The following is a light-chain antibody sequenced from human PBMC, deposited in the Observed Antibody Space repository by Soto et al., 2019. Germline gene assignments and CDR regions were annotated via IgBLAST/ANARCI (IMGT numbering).Light chain of an antibody. J-gene: IGKJ1*01. CDR3: MQALQTWT. CDR2: LGS. Sequence: DIVITQSPLSLPVTPGEPASISCRSSQSLLHSNGYNYLDWYLQKPGQSPQLLIDLGSNRASGVPDRFSGSGSGTDFTLKISRVEAEDVGVYYCMQALQTWTFGQGTKVEIK. CDR1: QSLLHSNGYNY. V-gene: IGKV2-28*01.